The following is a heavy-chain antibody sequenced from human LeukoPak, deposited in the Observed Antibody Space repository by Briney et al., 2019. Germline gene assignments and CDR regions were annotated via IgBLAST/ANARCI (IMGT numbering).Heavy chain of an antibody. CDR1: GNTFSSYF. CDR3: GRVTLYAFDI. Sequence: ASVKVSCKASGNTFSSYFIHWVRQAPGQGLEWMGIISPSGGSTSYAQEFQGRVTMTRDTSTSTVNMELSSLRSEDTAVYYCGRVTLYAFDIWGQGTMVTVSS. V-gene: IGHV1-46*01. J-gene: IGHJ3*02. CDR2: ISPSGGST. D-gene: IGHD4-23*01.